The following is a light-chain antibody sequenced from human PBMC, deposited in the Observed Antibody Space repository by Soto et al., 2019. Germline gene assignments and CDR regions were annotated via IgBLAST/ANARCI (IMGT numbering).Light chain of an antibody. Sequence: EIVMTQSPATLSVSPVERATLSCRSSQSVGSNLAWYQQRPGQAPRLLIYAASTSAAGIPARFSGSGSRTDFTLTINTLQSADSAIYYCHQCSNWPPLTFGQGTXLQI. V-gene: IGKV3-15*01. CDR2: AAS. J-gene: IGKJ2*01. CDR1: QSVGSN. CDR3: HQCSNWPPLT.